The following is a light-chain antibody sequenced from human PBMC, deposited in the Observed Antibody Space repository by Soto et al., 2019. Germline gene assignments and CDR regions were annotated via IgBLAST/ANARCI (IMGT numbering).Light chain of an antibody. V-gene: IGLV2-14*01. Sequence: QSVLTQPASVSGSPGQSITISCTGTSSDVGGYNYVSWYQQHPGKAPKLMIYDVSNRPSGVSNRLSGSKSGNTASLTISGLQAEDEADYYCSSYTSSSTSFGTGTKLTV. CDR3: SSYTSSSTS. CDR2: DVS. J-gene: IGLJ1*01. CDR1: SSDVGGYNY.